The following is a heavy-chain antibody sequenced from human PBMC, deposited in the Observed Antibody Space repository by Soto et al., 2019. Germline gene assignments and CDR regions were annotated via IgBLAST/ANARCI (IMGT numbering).Heavy chain of an antibody. Sequence: EVQLLESGGGLVQPGGSLRLSCEASGFTFRNYAVSWARQAPGKGLEWVSAISGSGGTTHYADSVKGRFTISRDNSKNTLYLQMNSLRVEDTAVYYCAKDRSSTSCYAFDYWGQGSLVTVSS. CDR1: GFTFRNYA. D-gene: IGHD2-2*01. J-gene: IGHJ4*02. CDR3: AKDRSSTSCYAFDY. V-gene: IGHV3-23*01. CDR2: ISGSGGTT.